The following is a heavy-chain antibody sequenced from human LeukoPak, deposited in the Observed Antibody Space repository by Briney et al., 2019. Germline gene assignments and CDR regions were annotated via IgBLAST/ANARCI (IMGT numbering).Heavy chain of an antibody. CDR1: GGSISSYY. CDR2: IYYSGST. Sequence: SETLSLTCTVSGGSISSYYWSWIRQPPGKGLEWIGYIYYSGSTNYNPSLKSRVTISVDTSKNQFSLKQSSVTAADTAVYYCARDSKVVGYCSGGSCYRAQPYYYYGMDVWGQGTTVTVSS. V-gene: IGHV4-59*01. D-gene: IGHD2-15*01. CDR3: ARDSKVVGYCSGGSCYRAQPYYYYGMDV. J-gene: IGHJ6*02.